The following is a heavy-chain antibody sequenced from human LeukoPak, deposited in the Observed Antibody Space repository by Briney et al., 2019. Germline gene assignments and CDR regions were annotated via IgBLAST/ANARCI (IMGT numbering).Heavy chain of an antibody. CDR2: FDPEDGET. D-gene: IGHD3-9*01. CDR3: ARKWDLTGYYSWFDP. CDR1: GYTLTELS. V-gene: IGHV1-24*01. J-gene: IGHJ5*02. Sequence: ASVKVSCKVSGYTLTELSMHWVRQAPGKGLEWMGGFDPEDGETIYAQKFQGRVTMTEDTSTDTAYMELSSLRSEDTAVYYCARKWDLTGYYSWFDPWGQGTLVTVSS.